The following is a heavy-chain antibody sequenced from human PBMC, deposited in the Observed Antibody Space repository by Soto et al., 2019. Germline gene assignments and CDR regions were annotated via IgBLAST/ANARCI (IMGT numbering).Heavy chain of an antibody. CDR3: ARHLLGYCSGGSCTAGDNWFDP. CDR1: GGSISSSSYY. CDR2: IYYSGST. V-gene: IGHV4-39*01. D-gene: IGHD2-15*01. J-gene: IGHJ5*02. Sequence: SETLSLTCTVSGGSISSSSYYWGWIRQPPGKGLEWIGSIYYSGSTYYNPSLKSRVTISVDTSKNQFSLKLSSVTAADTAGYYCARHLLGYCSGGSCTAGDNWFDPWGQGTLVTVSS.